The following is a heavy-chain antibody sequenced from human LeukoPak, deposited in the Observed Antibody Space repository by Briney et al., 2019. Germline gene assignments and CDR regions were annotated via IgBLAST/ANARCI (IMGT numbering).Heavy chain of an antibody. Sequence: ASVKVSRKASGYTFTSYDINWVRQATGQGLEWMGWMNPNSGNTGYAQKFQGRVTMTRNTSISTAYMELSSLRSEDTAVYYCARGRITMVRGVIIGALGYRYWGQGTLVTVSS. V-gene: IGHV1-8*01. CDR1: GYTFTSYD. J-gene: IGHJ4*02. CDR2: MNPNSGNT. D-gene: IGHD3-10*01. CDR3: ARGRITMVRGVIIGALGYRY.